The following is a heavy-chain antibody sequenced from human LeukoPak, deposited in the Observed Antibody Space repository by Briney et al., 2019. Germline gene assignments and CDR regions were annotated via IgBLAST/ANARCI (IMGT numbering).Heavy chain of an antibody. V-gene: IGHV3-7*01. CDR2: INQDGSQN. CDR3: AREVTASSFDI. CDR1: GFSFSDYW. D-gene: IGHD2-21*02. Sequence: GGSLRLSCAASGFSFSDYWMSWVRQAPGRGREWVGNINQDGSQNSSVDSVKGRFTISRDNAKNSLYLQMNSLGAEDTALYYCAREVTASSFDILGRETMVTVSS. J-gene: IGHJ3*02.